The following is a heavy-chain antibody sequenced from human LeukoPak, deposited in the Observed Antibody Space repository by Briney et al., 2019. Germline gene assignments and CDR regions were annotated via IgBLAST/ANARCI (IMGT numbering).Heavy chain of an antibody. CDR1: GFSFSTYG. J-gene: IGHJ4*02. CDR3: AKDGAFDY. V-gene: IGHV3-30*02. Sequence: GGSLRLSCAASGFSFSTYGMHWVRQAPGKGLEWVAFIRYEGSDKYYVDSVRGRFTISRDNSKNTLYLQMNSLRAEDTAAYYCAKDGAFDYWGQGTLVTVSS. CDR2: IRYEGSDK.